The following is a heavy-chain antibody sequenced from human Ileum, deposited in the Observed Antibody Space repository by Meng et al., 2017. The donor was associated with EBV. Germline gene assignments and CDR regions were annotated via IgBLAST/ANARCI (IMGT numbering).Heavy chain of an antibody. Sequence: VHLRESGPGRVKSSGTLSLTCGVSGDSMTNNNWWTWVRQPPGKGLEWIGEIYHSGSTNYNPSLQSRATISVDMSKKQFSLKLRSVTAADTAVYYCARTGVGLAFDYWGLGTLVTVSS. CDR1: GDSMTNNNW. J-gene: IGHJ4*02. V-gene: IGHV4-4*02. D-gene: IGHD2-8*01. CDR2: IYHSGST. CDR3: ARTGVGLAFDY.